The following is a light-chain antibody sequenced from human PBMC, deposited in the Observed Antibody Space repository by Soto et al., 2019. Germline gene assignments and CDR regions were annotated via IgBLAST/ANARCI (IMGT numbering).Light chain of an antibody. CDR1: QTISSW. CDR3: QQYDSYPWT. Sequence: IQMTQSPSTLSGSVGDRVTITCRASQTISSWLAWYQQKPGKAPKFLIYDGSTLESGVPARFSGSGSGTEFTLTISSLQPDDFGTYFCQQYDSYPWTFGQGTKVDIK. J-gene: IGKJ1*01. V-gene: IGKV1-5*01. CDR2: DGS.